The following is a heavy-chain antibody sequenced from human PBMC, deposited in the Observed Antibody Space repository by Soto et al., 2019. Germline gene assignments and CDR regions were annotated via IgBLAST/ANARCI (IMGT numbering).Heavy chain of an antibody. CDR3: AREMTTVTTHNWFDP. CDR2: IYYSGST. D-gene: IGHD4-4*01. V-gene: IGHV4-59*01. Sequence: SGRLSLPSTVSGGSLSRNYWGWGRPPPGKGLEWIGYIYYSGSTNYNPSLKSRVTISVDTSKNQFSLKLSSVTAADTAVYYCAREMTTVTTHNWFDPWGQGTLVTVSS. J-gene: IGHJ5*02. CDR1: GGSLSRNY.